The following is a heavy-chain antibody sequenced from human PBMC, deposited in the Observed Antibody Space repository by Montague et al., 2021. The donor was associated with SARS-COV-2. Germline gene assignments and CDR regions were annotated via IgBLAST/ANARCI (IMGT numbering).Heavy chain of an antibody. CDR3: ARLNWFGDYAFDV. CDR1: GPSLSTSGFS. J-gene: IGHJ3*01. Sequence: VKPTQTLTLTCTFPGPSLSTSGFSVNWIRQPPGKALEWLALIDWENDRYFHTSLRTRLTISKDTSKNQVVLTVTDMDPVDTATYYCARLNWFGDYAFDVGGQGTVVTVSS. D-gene: IGHD3-10*01. CDR2: IDWENDR. V-gene: IGHV2-70*01.